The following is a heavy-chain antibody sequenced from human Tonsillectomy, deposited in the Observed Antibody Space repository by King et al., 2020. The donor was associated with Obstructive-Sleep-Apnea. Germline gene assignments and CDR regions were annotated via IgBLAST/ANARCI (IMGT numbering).Heavy chain of an antibody. CDR1: GYTFIEYA. J-gene: IGHJ3*01. CDR3: ARDFTTTDTTGL. D-gene: IGHD4-17*01. V-gene: IGHV7-4-1*02. CDR2: INTETGDP. Sequence: QLVQSGSELKKPGASVKVSCKASGYTFIEYAMNWVRQAPGQGLQWMGWINTETGDPTYAQGFTGRFVISLDTSVTTAYLQITSLRTEDTAIYYCARDFTTTDTTGLWGQGTMVTVSS.